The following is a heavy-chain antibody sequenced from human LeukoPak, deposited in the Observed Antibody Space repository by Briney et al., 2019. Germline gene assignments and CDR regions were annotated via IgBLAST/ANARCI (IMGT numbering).Heavy chain of an antibody. Sequence: ASETLSLTCAVYGGSFSGYYWSWIRQPPGKGLEWIGEINHSGSTNYNPSLKSRVTISVDTSKNQFSLKLSSATAADTAVYYCARSIGYSSGWYGGRNLYFDYWGQGTLVTVSS. V-gene: IGHV4-34*01. CDR2: INHSGST. J-gene: IGHJ4*02. CDR3: ARSIGYSSGWYGGRNLYFDY. CDR1: GGSFSGYY. D-gene: IGHD6-19*01.